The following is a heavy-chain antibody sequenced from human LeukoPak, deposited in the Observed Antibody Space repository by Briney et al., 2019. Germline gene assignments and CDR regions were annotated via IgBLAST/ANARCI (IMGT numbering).Heavy chain of an antibody. CDR1: GGTFSSYA. J-gene: IGHJ4*02. Sequence: GASVKVSCKASGGTFSSYAISRVRQAPGQRLEWMGWINPSNDDTKYSQKFQGRVTITRDTSASTAYMELSSLRSEDTALYYCARDQIGVAAAAYWGQGTLVTVSS. V-gene: IGHV1-3*01. CDR2: INPSNDDT. CDR3: ARDQIGVAAAAY. D-gene: IGHD6-13*01.